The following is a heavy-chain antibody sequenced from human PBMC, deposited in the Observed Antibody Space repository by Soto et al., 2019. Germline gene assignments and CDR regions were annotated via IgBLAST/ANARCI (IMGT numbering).Heavy chain of an antibody. J-gene: IGHJ6*02. V-gene: IGHV1-8*01. CDR3: ARGRGAAVVNGMDV. Sequence: QVQLVQFGPEVKKPGASVKVSCKTSGYTFASFDVYWVRQAPGQGLEWMGWINPNSGNTGYAQKFQGRVTLTKDTSISTAYLDVTTLRSDDTAVYYCARGRGAAVVNGMDVWGQGTTVTVSS. D-gene: IGHD6-13*01. CDR2: INPNSGNT. CDR1: GYTFASFD.